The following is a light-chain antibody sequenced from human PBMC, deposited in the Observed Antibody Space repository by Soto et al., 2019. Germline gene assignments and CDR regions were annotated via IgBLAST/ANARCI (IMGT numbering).Light chain of an antibody. CDR2: DVS. V-gene: IGLV2-14*01. J-gene: IGLJ1*01. CDR3: GSYTTSSTLYV. Sequence: QSALTQPASVSGSPGQPITISCTGTSSDVGGYNYVSWYQQHPGKAPKVMIYDVSNRPSGVSNRFSGSKSGNTASLTISGLQAVDEADYYCGSYTTSSTLYVFGTGTKLTVL. CDR1: SSDVGGYNY.